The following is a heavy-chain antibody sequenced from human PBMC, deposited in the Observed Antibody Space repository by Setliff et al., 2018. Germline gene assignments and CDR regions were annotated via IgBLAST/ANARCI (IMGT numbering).Heavy chain of an antibody. Sequence: SETLSLTCAVSGYSISSGYYWGWIRQPPGKVLEWIGSIYHSGSTYYNPSPKSRVTISVDTSKNQFSLKLSSVTAADTAVYYCARQLRYFDWLHPLGYFDYWGQGTLVTVSS. V-gene: IGHV4-38-2*01. D-gene: IGHD3-9*01. CDR3: ARQLRYFDWLHPLGYFDY. CDR2: IYHSGST. CDR1: GYSISSGYY. J-gene: IGHJ4*02.